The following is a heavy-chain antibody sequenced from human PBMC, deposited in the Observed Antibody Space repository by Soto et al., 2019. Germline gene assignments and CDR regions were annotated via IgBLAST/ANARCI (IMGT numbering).Heavy chain of an antibody. V-gene: IGHV3-23*01. D-gene: IGHD2-8*01. J-gene: IGHJ4*02. CDR1: GFTFSTYA. CDR3: AKDRQPDGLWPFDH. CDR2: LFGRGGGI. Sequence: EVQLLESGGGLVQPGGSLSLSCAASGFTFSTYAMSWVRQAPGKGLEWVSGLFGRGGGISYADSVKGRFTISRDNSNNMLYLQMHSLRVEDTAVYYCAKDRQPDGLWPFDHWGQGTLVTVSS.